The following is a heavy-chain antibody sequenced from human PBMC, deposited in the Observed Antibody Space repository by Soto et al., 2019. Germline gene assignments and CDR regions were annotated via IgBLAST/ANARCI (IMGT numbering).Heavy chain of an antibody. CDR1: GGSVSTYQ. Sequence: QVQLQESGPGLLKPSETLSLTCTISGGSVSTYQWNWIRQPPGQELEWIGLTSYSGNTNYNPSLKSRVAMAVDTSKNQFSLTLSSVTAADTAVYYCARDGMGPFHYWGQGTLVTVSS. J-gene: IGHJ4*02. CDR2: TSYSGNT. D-gene: IGHD1-1*01. CDR3: ARDGMGPFHY. V-gene: IGHV4-59*02.